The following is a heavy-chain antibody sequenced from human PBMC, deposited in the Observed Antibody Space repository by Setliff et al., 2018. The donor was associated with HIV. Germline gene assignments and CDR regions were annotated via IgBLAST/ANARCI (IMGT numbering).Heavy chain of an antibody. CDR2: IYYSGTT. CDR1: GDSVSSASYY. J-gene: IGHJ6*03. V-gene: IGHV4-61*01. D-gene: IGHD6-6*01. Sequence: PSETLSLTCTVSGDSVSSASYYWSWIRQPPGKGLEWIGYIYYSGTTYYNPSLKSRVIISVDTSKNQFSLKLSSVTAADTAVYYCASEAWTSYRSSSGYYYYYMDVWGKGTTVTVSS. CDR3: ASEAWTSYRSSSGYYYYYMDV.